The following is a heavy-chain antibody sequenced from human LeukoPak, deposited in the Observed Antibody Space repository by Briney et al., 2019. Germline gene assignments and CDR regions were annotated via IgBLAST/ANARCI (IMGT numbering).Heavy chain of an antibody. J-gene: IGHJ6*03. V-gene: IGHV3-7*01. CDR1: GFTFTGYW. Sequence: GGSQRLSCAASGFTFTGYWMSWVRQAPGKGLEWVADIKQDGSEKYYVDSVKGRFTISRDNAKDSLYLQMNSLRAEDTAVYYCAREKSFLEWLSTGRRDGYYMDVWGKGTTVTVSS. CDR2: IKQDGSEK. CDR3: AREKSFLEWLSTGRRDGYYMDV. D-gene: IGHD3-3*02.